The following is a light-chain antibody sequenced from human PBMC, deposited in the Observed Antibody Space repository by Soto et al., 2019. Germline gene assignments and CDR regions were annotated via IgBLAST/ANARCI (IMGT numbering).Light chain of an antibody. CDR2: EVS. Sequence: QSALTQPPSASGSPGQSVTISCTGTSSDVGGYNYFSWYQQHPGKAPKLMIYEVSKRPPGVPDRFSGSKSGNTASLTVSGLQAEDEADYYCSSYAGSNNYVFGTGTKLTVL. V-gene: IGLV2-8*01. J-gene: IGLJ1*01. CDR3: SSYAGSNNYV. CDR1: SSDVGGYNY.